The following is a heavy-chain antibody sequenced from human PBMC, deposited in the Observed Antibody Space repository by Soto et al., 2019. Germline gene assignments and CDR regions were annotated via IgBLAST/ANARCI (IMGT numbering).Heavy chain of an antibody. CDR2: IFYTGTT. CDR1: GGSISYNSYD. J-gene: IGHJ4*02. D-gene: IGHD2-2*01. CDR3: ARLVVVAPVANV. V-gene: IGHV4-39*02. Sequence: KPSETLSLTCSVSGGSISYNSYDWGWIRQPPGKGLEWIGGIFYTGTTYYSPSLKDRVTMSMDMSKNSFSVNLTSVTAADTAVYFCARLVVVAPVANVWGQGTLVTVSS.